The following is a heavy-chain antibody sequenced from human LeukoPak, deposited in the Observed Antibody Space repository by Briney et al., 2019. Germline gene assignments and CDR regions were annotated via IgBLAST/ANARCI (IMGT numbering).Heavy chain of an antibody. CDR1: RFAFSQAW. Sequence: GGSLRLSCVASRFAFSQAWMSWVRQAPGKGLEWVGRIKSESDGGTTDYAAPVKGRFTISRDDSKNTLFLQMNSLQTEDTAVYYCAKDEGSSGCKNWGQGTLVTVSS. D-gene: IGHD3-22*01. V-gene: IGHV3-15*01. CDR2: IKSESDGGTT. CDR3: AKDEGSSGCKN. J-gene: IGHJ4*02.